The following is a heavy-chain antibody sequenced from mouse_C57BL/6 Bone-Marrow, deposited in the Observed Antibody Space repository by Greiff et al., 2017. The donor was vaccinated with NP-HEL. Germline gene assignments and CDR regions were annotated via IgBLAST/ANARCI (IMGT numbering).Heavy chain of an antibody. V-gene: IGHV5-4*03. Sequence: EVKLVESGGGLVKPGGSLKLSCAASGFTFSSYAMSWVRQTPEKRLEWVATISDGGSYTYYPDNVKGRFTISRDNAKNNLYLQMSHLKSEDTAMYYCAITTVVVVYWGQGTTLTVSS. CDR3: AITTVVVVY. D-gene: IGHD1-1*01. CDR1: GFTFSSYA. J-gene: IGHJ2*01. CDR2: ISDGGSYT.